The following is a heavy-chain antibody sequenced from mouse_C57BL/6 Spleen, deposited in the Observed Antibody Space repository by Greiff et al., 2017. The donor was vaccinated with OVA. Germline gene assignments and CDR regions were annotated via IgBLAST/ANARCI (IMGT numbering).Heavy chain of an antibody. J-gene: IGHJ3*01. CDR2: ISYSGST. CDR1: GYSITSGYD. D-gene: IGHD2-4*01. V-gene: IGHV3-1*01. CDR3: ARGGDYDGFAY. Sequence: EVKLMESGPGMVKPSQSLSLTCTVTGYSITSGYDWHWIRHFPGNKLEWMGYISYSGSTNYNPSLKSRISITHDTSKNHFFLKLNSVTTEDTATYYCARGGDYDGFAYWGQGTLVTVSA.